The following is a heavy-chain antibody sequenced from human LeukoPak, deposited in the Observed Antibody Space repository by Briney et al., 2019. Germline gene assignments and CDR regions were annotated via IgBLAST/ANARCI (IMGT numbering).Heavy chain of an antibody. V-gene: IGHV4-59*01. CDR3: ARARRGSSSSGDLFDY. Sequence: SETLSLTCTVSGGSISSYYWSWIRQPPGKGLEWIGYIYYSGSTSYNPSLKSRVTISVDTSKNQSSLKLSSVTAADTAVYYCARARRGSSSSGDLFDYWGQGTLVTVSS. J-gene: IGHJ4*02. D-gene: IGHD6-6*01. CDR1: GGSISSYY. CDR2: IYYSGST.